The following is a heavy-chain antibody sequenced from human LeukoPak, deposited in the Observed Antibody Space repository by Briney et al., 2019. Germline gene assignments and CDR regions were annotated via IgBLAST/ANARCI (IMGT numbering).Heavy chain of an antibody. V-gene: IGHV6-1*01. CDR1: GDSVSSSTDA. D-gene: IGHD1-14*01. CDR2: TYYRSKWYN. J-gene: IGHJ4*02. CDR3: ARGANRVFDY. Sequence: SQTLSLTCAISGDSVSSSTDAWSWIRQSPSRGLEWLGRTYYRSKWYNDYAVSVESRITVNPDTSKNQFSLRLNSVTPEDTTVYYCARGANRVFDYWGQGTLVTVSS.